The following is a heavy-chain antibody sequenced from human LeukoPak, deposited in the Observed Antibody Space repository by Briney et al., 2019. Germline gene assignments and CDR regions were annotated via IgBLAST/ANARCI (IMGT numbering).Heavy chain of an antibody. CDR1: GFTFDDYA. V-gene: IGHV3-9*01. CDR2: ISWNSGSI. Sequence: GGSLRLSCAASGFTFDDYAMHWVRQAPGKGLEWVSGISWNSGSIGYADSVKGRFTISRDNAKNSLYLQMNSLRAEDTAVYYCARNANARSYDYWGQGTLVTVSS. J-gene: IGHJ4*02. CDR3: ARNANARSYDY.